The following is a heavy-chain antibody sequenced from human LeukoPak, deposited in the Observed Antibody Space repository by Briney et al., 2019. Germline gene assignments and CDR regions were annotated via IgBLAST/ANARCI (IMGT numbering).Heavy chain of an antibody. CDR3: ARWEVQWLLSRGWFDS. V-gene: IGHV1-2*04. D-gene: IGHD6-19*01. CDR1: GYTFTGYY. CDR2: INPNSGGT. Sequence: ASVKVSCKASGYTFTGYYMHWVLQAPGQGLEWMGWINPNSGGTNYAQKFQGWVTMTRDTSISTAYMELSRLRSDDTAVYYCARWEVQWLLSRGWFDSWGQGILVTVSS. J-gene: IGHJ5*01.